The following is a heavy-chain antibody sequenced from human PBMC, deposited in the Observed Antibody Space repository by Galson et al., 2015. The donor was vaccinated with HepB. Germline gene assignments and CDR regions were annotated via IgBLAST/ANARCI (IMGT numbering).Heavy chain of an antibody. CDR3: ARGAISSFDP. J-gene: IGHJ5*02. CDR2: INTYNGNT. CDR1: GYTFTSYD. Sequence: SVKVSCKASGYTFTSYDISWVRQAPGQGLEWMGWINTYNGNTNYALKLQGRVTMTTDTPTSTAYMELRSLRSDDTAVYYCARGAISSFDPWGQGTLVTVSS. V-gene: IGHV1-18*01. D-gene: IGHD3-3*01.